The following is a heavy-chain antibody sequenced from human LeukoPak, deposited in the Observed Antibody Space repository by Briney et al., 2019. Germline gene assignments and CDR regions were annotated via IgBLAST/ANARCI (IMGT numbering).Heavy chain of an antibody. D-gene: IGHD2-2*02. J-gene: IGHJ4*02. CDR2: ISGAGGTT. V-gene: IGHV3-23*01. Sequence: GGSLRLSCAASGFTFNSYAMSWVRQAPGNGLEWVSAISGAGGTTYYADSVRGRFTISRDNSKNTLYLQMNSLRAEDTAVYYCASQIIGYCSSTSCYTADYWGQGTLVTVSS. CDR1: GFTFNSYA. CDR3: ASQIIGYCSSTSCYTADY.